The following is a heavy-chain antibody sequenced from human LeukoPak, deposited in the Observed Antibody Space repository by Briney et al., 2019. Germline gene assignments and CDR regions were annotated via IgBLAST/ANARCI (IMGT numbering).Heavy chain of an antibody. CDR3: ARMNYDDRSGSLNWFDP. CDR2: MNPNSGHT. V-gene: IGHV1-8*01. D-gene: IGHD3-22*01. CDR1: GYTFTSYD. Sequence: ASVKVSCKASGYTFTSYDINWVRPATGQGPEWMGWMNPNSGHTDYAQKFQGRVTMTRNTSITTAYMELSSLTSEDTAVYFCARMNYDDRSGSLNWFDPWGQGTLVTVSS. J-gene: IGHJ5*02.